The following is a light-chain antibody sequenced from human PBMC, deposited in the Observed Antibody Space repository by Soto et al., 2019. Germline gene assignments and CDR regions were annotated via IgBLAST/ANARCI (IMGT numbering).Light chain of an antibody. V-gene: IGLV1-44*01. CDR3: AAWDDSLNGQVV. J-gene: IGLJ2*01. CDR1: SSNIGSNT. CDR2: SNN. Sequence: QSVLTQPPSASGTPGQRVTISCSGSSSNIGSNTVNWYQQLPGTDPKLLIYSNNQRPSGVPDRFSGSKSGTSASLAISGRQSEDEADYYCAAWDDSLNGQVVFGGGTKLTVL.